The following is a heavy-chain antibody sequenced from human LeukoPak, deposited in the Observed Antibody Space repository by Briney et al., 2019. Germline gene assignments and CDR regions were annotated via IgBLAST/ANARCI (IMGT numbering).Heavy chain of an antibody. V-gene: IGHV3-21*04. D-gene: IGHD2-8*02. CDR3: ARTLLGRLFDY. Sequence: PGGSLRLSCAASGFTFSSYSMNWVRQAPGKGLEWVSCISSSSNYIYYADSLKGRFTISRDNAKNSLYLQMNSLRGEDTAVYYCARTLLGRLFDYWGQGTLVTVSS. CDR1: GFTFSSYS. J-gene: IGHJ4*02. CDR2: ISSSSNYI.